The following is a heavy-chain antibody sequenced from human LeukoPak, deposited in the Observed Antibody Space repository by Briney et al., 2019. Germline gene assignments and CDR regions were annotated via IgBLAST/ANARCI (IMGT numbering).Heavy chain of an antibody. J-gene: IGHJ6*03. CDR3: ARVLKGRLQWRYYYMDV. Sequence: GGSLRLSCAASGFTFSSYSMNWVRQAPRKGLEWVSSISSSSCYIYYADSVKGRFTISRDNAKNSLYLQMNSLRAEDTAVYYCARVLKGRLQWRYYYMDVWGKGTTFTVSS. CDR1: GFTFSSYS. D-gene: IGHD6-19*01. V-gene: IGHV3-21*01. CDR2: ISSSSCYI.